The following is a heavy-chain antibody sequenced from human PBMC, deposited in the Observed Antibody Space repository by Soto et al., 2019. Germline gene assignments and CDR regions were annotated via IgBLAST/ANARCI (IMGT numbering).Heavy chain of an antibody. J-gene: IGHJ5*02. Sequence: ESGPTLVNPTQTLTLTCTFSGFSLSTSGMCVSWIRQPPGKALEWLALIDWDDDKYYSTSLKTRLTISKDTSKNQVVLTMTNMDPVDTATYYCARMTGCYYDILTGYPKGPNWFDPWGQGTLVTVSS. V-gene: IGHV2-70*01. D-gene: IGHD3-9*01. CDR2: IDWDDDK. CDR3: ARMTGCYYDILTGYPKGPNWFDP. CDR1: GFSLSTSGMC.